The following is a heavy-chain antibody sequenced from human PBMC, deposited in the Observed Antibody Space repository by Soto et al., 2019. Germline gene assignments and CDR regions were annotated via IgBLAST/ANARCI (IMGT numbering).Heavy chain of an antibody. CDR2: VDYTGNT. Sequence: SETLSLTCTVSGDSMDGFYWNWIRQPPGKGLEWIGFVDYTGNTNYNPSLRSRLSISIDTSKNQFSLQLSSVIAADTAIYYCARDATLRQWGHGTLVT. D-gene: IGHD2-15*01. V-gene: IGHV4-59*01. J-gene: IGHJ4*01. CDR1: GDSMDGFY. CDR3: ARDATLRQ.